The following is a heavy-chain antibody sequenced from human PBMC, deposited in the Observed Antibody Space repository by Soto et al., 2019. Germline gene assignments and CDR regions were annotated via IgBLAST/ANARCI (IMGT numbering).Heavy chain of an antibody. J-gene: IGHJ5*02. CDR1: GFTFNNFL. D-gene: IGHD3-9*01. Sequence: GSLRLSCVASGFTFNNFLMSWVRQAPGKGLEWVSGISGRGGTISYADSVKGRFTISRDNSKNTLYLQMNSLRAEDTAIYYCAKADDILTGYAFDPWGQGTLVTV. CDR2: ISGRGGTI. V-gene: IGHV3-23*01. CDR3: AKADDILTGYAFDP.